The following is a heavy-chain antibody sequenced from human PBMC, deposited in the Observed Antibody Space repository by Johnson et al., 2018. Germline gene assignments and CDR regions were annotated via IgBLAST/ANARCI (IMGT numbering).Heavy chain of an antibody. J-gene: IGHJ6*02. CDR1: GGTFSSYA. D-gene: IGHD2-15*01. CDR2: IIPIFGTA. Sequence: QVRLVQSGAAVKKPGSSVKVSCKASGGTFSSYAISWVRQAPGQGLEWMGGIIPIFGTANYAQTFPGRVRITADESTSTAYMELSSLRAEDTAVYYCAGCRGGSCYSMDPYYGMDVWGQGTTVTVSS. CDR3: AGCRGGSCYSMDPYYGMDV. V-gene: IGHV1-69*01.